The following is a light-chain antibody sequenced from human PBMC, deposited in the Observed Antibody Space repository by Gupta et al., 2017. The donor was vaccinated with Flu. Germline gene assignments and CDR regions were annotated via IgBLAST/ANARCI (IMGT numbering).Light chain of an antibody. Sequence: EGTTPSCRARKRVSSNLAWCRQKPGQDPRLLIYGASTRATGIPARCSGSGSGTEVTPTTSSRQSEDFAVYYCQQYNNWPPYTFGQGTKLEIK. V-gene: IGKV3-15*01. J-gene: IGKJ2*01. CDR2: GAS. CDR3: QQYNNWPPYT. CDR1: KRVSSN.